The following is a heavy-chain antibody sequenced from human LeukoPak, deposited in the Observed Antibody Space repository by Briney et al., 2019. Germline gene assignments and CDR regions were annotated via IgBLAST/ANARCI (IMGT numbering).Heavy chain of an antibody. CDR1: GFSVSTKY. J-gene: IGHJ4*02. D-gene: IGHD5-12*01. V-gene: IGHV3-66*01. CDR3: ARERSTSGYYLAY. CDR2: LYTSGTT. Sequence: GGSLRLSCAVSGFSVSTKYMNWVRQAPGKGLEWVSVLYTSGTTYYADSVKGRFSISRDSSDNTLYLQMNSLRVEDTGVYYCARERSTSGYYLAYWGQGTLVTVSS.